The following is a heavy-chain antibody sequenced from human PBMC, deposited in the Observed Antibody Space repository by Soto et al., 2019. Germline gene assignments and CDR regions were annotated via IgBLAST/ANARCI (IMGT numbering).Heavy chain of an antibody. CDR2: IWYDGSNK. CDR1: GFTFSSYG. D-gene: IGHD6-13*01. J-gene: IGHJ4*02. V-gene: IGHV3-33*01. Sequence: QVQLVESGGGVVQPGRSLRLSCAASGFTFSSYGMHWVRQAPGKGLEWVAVIWYDGSNKYYADSVKGRFTISRDNSKNTLYLQINSLRAEDTAVYYCARDSAVAAAVPDYWGQGTLVTVSS. CDR3: ARDSAVAAAVPDY.